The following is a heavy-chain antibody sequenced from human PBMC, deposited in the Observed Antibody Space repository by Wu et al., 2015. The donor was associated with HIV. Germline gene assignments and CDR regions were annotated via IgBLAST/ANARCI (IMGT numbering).Heavy chain of an antibody. J-gene: IGHJ5*02. V-gene: IGHV1-69*11. Sequence: QVQLVQSGAEIKKPGSSVKVSCKASRDTFKRFAITWVRQAPGQGLECMGKITPVLGSTVYTQKLRDRVTITADESTSTSYMELSSLTSEDTAVYYCAREVGAMLANWFDPWGQGTQVIVSS. CDR1: RDTFKRFA. D-gene: IGHD3-10*01. CDR3: AREVGAMLANWFDP. CDR2: ITPVLGST.